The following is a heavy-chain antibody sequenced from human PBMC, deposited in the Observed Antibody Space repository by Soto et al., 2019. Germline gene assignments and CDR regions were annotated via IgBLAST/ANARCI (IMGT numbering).Heavy chain of an antibody. V-gene: IGHV1-69*13. CDR3: ARDTAEMATTLYGMDV. D-gene: IGHD1-1*01. J-gene: IGHJ6*02. Sequence: AASVKVSCKASGGTFSSYAISWVRQAPGQGLEWMGGIIPIFGTANYAQKFQGRVTITADESTSTAYMELSSLRSEDTAVYYCARDTAEMATTLYGMDVWGQGTTVTVSS. CDR2: IIPIFGTA. CDR1: GGTFSSYA.